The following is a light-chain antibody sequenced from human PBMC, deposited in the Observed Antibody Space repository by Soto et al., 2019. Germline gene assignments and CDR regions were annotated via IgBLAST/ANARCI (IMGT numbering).Light chain of an antibody. Sequence: EIVMTQSPATLSVSPGERATLSCRASQSVSSNLAWYQQKPGQAPRLLIYGASTRATGIPARFSGSGSGTEFTLTISSLQSEDFAVYYCQQYNNWPWTFGQRTKV. CDR1: QSVSSN. J-gene: IGKJ1*01. CDR3: QQYNNWPWT. V-gene: IGKV3-15*01. CDR2: GAS.